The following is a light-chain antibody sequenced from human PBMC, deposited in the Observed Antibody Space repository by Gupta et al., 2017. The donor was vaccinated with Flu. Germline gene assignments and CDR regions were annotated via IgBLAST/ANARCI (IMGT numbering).Light chain of an antibody. CDR2: DAS. J-gene: IGKJ2*01. CDR1: QSIDTY. V-gene: IGKV3-11*01. CDR3: QQRSNCPRT. Sequence: PAIMSLYTGERATLSCRASQSIDTYLAWYQQKTGQAPRLFIYDASKRATGIPARFSGSGSGTDFTLTISSLESEDFAVYYCQQRSNCPRTFGQGTKLEIK.